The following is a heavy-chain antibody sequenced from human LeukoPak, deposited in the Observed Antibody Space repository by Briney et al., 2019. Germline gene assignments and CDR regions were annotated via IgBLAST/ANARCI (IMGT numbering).Heavy chain of an antibody. CDR3: ARQNDILTGRDDAFDI. CDR2: IYYSGST. Sequence: SETLSLTCTVSGGSISSYYWSWIRQPPGKGLGWIGYIYYSGSTNYNSSLKSRVTISVDTSKNQFSLKLSSVTAADTAVYYCARQNDILTGRDDAFDIWGQGTMVTVSS. V-gene: IGHV4-59*08. CDR1: GGSISSYY. D-gene: IGHD3-9*01. J-gene: IGHJ3*02.